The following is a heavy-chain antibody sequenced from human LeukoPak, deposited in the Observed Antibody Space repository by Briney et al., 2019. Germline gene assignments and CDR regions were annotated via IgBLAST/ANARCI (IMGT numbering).Heavy chain of an antibody. CDR1: GFTFSSYS. CDR3: ARDQAQWRVDAFDI. CDR2: ISSSSSYI. D-gene: IGHD6-19*01. Sequence: GGSLRLSCAASGFTFSSYSMNWVRQAPGKGLEWVPSISSSSSYIYYADSVKGRFTISRDNAKNSLYLQMNSLRAEDTAVYYCARDQAQWRVDAFDIWGQGTMVTVSS. J-gene: IGHJ3*02. V-gene: IGHV3-21*01.